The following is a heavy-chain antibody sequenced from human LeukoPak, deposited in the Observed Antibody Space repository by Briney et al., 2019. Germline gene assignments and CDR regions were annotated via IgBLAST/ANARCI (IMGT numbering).Heavy chain of an antibody. CDR2: INHSGST. J-gene: IGHJ4*02. CDR1: GGSFSGYY. CDR3: ARVRVPAAISY. V-gene: IGHV4-34*01. Sequence: MSSETLSLTCAVYGGSFSGYYWSWIRQPPGKGLEWIGEINHSGSTNYNPSLKSRVTISVDTSKNQFSLKLGSVTAADTAVYYCARVRVPAAISYWGQGTLVTVSS. D-gene: IGHD2-2*01.